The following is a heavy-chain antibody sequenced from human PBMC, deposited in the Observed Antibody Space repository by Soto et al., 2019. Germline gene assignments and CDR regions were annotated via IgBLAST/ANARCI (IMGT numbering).Heavy chain of an antibody. CDR2: IYYSGST. Sequence: PSETLSLTCTFSGGSIXSGGYYLTWIRQHPGKGLEWIGYIYYSGSTYYNPSLKSRVTMSVDTSKIQFSLKLSSVTAADTAVYYCARVCGGDCHYGMDVWGQGTTVTVSS. CDR1: GGSIXSGGYY. V-gene: IGHV4-31*03. D-gene: IGHD2-21*02. J-gene: IGHJ6*02. CDR3: ARVCGGDCHYGMDV.